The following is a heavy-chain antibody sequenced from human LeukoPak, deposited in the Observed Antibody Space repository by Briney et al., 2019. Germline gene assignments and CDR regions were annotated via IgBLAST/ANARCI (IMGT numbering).Heavy chain of an antibody. V-gene: IGHV3-30*18. CDR3: AKDYWSTTGYFDY. D-gene: IGHD4-17*01. CDR1: GFTFSGYG. J-gene: IGHJ4*02. CDR2: ISYDGSNK. Sequence: PGGSLRLSCAASGFTFSGYGMHWVRQAPGKGLEWVAVISYDGSNKYYADSVKGRFTISRDNSKNTLYLQMNSLRAEDTAVYYCAKDYWSTTGYFDYWGQGTLVTVSS.